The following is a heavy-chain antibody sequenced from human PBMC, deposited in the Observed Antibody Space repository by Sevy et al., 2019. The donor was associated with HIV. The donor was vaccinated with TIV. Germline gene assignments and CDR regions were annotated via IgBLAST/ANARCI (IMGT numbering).Heavy chain of an antibody. D-gene: IGHD1-7*01. CDR1: GFTFSDFY. V-gene: IGHV3-11*06. Sequence: GGSLRLSCEVSGFTFSDFYMSWIRQAPGKGLEWVSDISSGSTYTKSADSVKGRFTISRDNARNSLYLQMNSLRVEDTAVYYCARDRRNYAGQYFDYWGQGTLVTGSS. CDR2: ISSGSTYT. J-gene: IGHJ4*01. CDR3: ARDRRNYAGQYFDY.